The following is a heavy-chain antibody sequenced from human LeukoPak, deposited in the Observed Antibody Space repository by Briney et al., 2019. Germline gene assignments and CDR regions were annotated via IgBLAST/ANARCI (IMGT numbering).Heavy chain of an antibody. CDR1: GFTFSSYA. J-gene: IGHJ4*02. Sequence: GGSLRLSCAASGFTFSSYAMHWVRQAPGKGLEWVAVISYDGSNKYYADSVKGRFTISRDNSKNTLYPQVNGLRTEDTAVYYCAKDRLLNCRGDCYIFDYWGQGTVVTVSS. CDR3: AKDRLLNCRGDCYIFDY. D-gene: IGHD2-21*02. CDR2: ISYDGSNK. V-gene: IGHV3-30*04.